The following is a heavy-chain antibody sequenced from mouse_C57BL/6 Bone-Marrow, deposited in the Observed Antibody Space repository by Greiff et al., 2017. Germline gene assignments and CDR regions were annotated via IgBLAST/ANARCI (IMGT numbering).Heavy chain of an antibody. CDR3: ARYPFYCGSYYFDY. CDR1: GYTFTSYG. J-gene: IGHJ2*01. D-gene: IGHD1-1*01. Sequence: QVQLQQSGAELARPGASVKLSCKASGYTFTSYGISWVKQRTGQGLEWIGEIYPRSGNTYYNEKFKGKATLTADKSSSTAYMELRSLTSEDSAVYFCARYPFYCGSYYFDYWGQGTTLTVSS. CDR2: IYPRSGNT. V-gene: IGHV1-81*01.